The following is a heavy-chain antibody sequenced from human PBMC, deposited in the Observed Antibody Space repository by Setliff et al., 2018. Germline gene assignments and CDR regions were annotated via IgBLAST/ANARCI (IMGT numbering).Heavy chain of an antibody. CDR3: ARGSPSEYSSSFWPTNFDY. CDR2: INGEGRST. CDR1: GFTFSNHW. J-gene: IGHJ4*02. V-gene: IGHV3-74*01. Sequence: GGSLRLSCAASGFTFSNHWMHWVRQTPGKGLVWVSRINGEGRSTNYADSVKGRFTISRDNAKNTLYLQMNSLRAEDTAVYYCARGSPSEYSSSFWPTNFDYWGQGTLVTVSS. D-gene: IGHD6-6*01.